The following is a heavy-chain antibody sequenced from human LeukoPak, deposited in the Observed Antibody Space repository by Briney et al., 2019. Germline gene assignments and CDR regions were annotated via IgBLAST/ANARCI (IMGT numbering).Heavy chain of an antibody. CDR2: IYYSGST. CDR1: GGSISSYY. V-gene: IGHV4-59*01. CDR3: ARTDYGDYNEFRFDP. Sequence: PSETLSLTCTVSGGSISSYYWSWIRQPPGKGLEWIGYIYYSGSTNYNPSLKSRVTISVDTSKNQFSLKLSSVTAADTAVYYCARTDYGDYNEFRFDPWGQGTLVTVSS. D-gene: IGHD4-17*01. J-gene: IGHJ5*02.